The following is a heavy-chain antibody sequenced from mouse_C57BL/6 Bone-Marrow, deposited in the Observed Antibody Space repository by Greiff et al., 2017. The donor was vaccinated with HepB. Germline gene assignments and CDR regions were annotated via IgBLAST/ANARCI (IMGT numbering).Heavy chain of an antibody. J-gene: IGHJ3*01. CDR2: ISNGGGST. D-gene: IGHD1-1*01. V-gene: IGHV5-12*01. CDR3: ARDFPYYYSSSWFAY. CDR1: GFTFSDYY. Sequence: EVQGVESGGGLVQPGGSLKLSCAASGFTFSDYYMYWVRQTPEKRLEWVAYISNGGGSTYYPDTVKGRFTISRDNAKNTLYLQMSRLKSEDTAMYYCARDFPYYYSSSWFAYWGQGTLVTVSA.